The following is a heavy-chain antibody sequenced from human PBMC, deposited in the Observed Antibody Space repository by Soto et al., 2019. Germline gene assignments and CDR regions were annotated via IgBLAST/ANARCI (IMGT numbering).Heavy chain of an antibody. Sequence: QVQLVESGGGVVQPGRSLRLSCAGSGFTFSSYGTHWVRQAPGKGLEWVAVVSSGGETTYYADSVKGRFTISRDNSKNTLYLQMNRLRPEDTAVYYCANEGDIVVGPVAGPVASSFDQWGQGTLVTVSS. V-gene: IGHV3-30*18. CDR1: GFTFSSYG. CDR3: ANEGDIVVGPVAGPVASSFDQ. CDR2: VSSGGETT. D-gene: IGHD2-2*01. J-gene: IGHJ4*02.